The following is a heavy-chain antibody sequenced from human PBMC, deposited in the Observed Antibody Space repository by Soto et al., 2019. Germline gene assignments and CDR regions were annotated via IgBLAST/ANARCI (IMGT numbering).Heavy chain of an antibody. D-gene: IGHD6-19*01. V-gene: IGHV5-10-1*01. CDR1: GYSFTRYW. CDR3: ASLSGWYRDY. Sequence: EALKVSRKGFGYSFTRYWNNWVRQMPGKGLEWMGRIDPSDSYTNYSPSFQGHVTISADKSISTAYLQWSSLKASDTAMYYCASLSGWYRDYWGQGTLVTVSS. J-gene: IGHJ4*02. CDR2: IDPSDSYT.